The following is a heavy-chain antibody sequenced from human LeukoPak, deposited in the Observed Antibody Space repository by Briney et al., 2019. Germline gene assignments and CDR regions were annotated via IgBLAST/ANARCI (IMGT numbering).Heavy chain of an antibody. CDR1: GYTFTGYY. CDR2: INHNSGRT. J-gene: IGHJ3*02. CDR3: AIVKAHSSSWGTHACDI. D-gene: IGHD6-13*01. V-gene: IGHV1-2*02. Sequence: ASVKVSCKASGYTFTGYYMNWVRQAPGQGLEWMGWINHNSGRTNDAQKFQGRVTMTRDTSISTAYMELSRLRSDDTPVYYCAIVKAHSSSWGTHACDIWGQGTMVTVSS.